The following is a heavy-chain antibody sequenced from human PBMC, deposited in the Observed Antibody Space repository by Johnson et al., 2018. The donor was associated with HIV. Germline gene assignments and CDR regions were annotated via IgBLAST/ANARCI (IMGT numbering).Heavy chain of an antibody. D-gene: IGHD3-22*01. V-gene: IGHV3-23*04. CDR2: ISGSGGST. CDR1: GFTFSSYA. J-gene: IGHJ3*02. Sequence: VQLVESGGGLVQPGGSLRLSCAASGFTFSSYAMSWVRQAPGKGLEWVAAISGSGGSTYYADSVKGRFTISRDNSKNTLYLQMNSLRAEATAVYYCGLMGYEDSRGAFDIWGQGTMVTVSS. CDR3: GLMGYEDSRGAFDI.